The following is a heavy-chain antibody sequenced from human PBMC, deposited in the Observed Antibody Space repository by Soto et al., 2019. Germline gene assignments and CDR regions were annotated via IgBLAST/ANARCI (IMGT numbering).Heavy chain of an antibody. J-gene: IGHJ4*01. V-gene: IGHV1-69*06. Sequence: QVQLVQSGAEVKKPGSSVTVSCKTSGGLFSVFSFNWVRQAPGHGLEWMGGVLPITGSTDYAQKFQGRLTITADRSTSTIYMELSRLTSDDTANYYCATIRVRGGPLRFEDGGQGTLISVSS. CDR3: ATIRVRGGPLRFED. CDR1: GGLFSVFS. D-gene: IGHD5-12*01. CDR2: VLPITGST.